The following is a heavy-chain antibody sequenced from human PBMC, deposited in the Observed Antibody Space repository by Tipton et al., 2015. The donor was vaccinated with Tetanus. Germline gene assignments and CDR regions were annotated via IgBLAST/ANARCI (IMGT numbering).Heavy chain of an antibody. D-gene: IGHD2-2*03. Sequence: SLRLSCAASRFTFSSYWMSWVRQAPGKGLEWVANIKQDGSEKYYVDSVKGRFTISRDNAKNSLYLQLNSLRAEDTALYYCARVRLGYCSSTSCYSFPLEYFFDSWGQGILVTVSS. J-gene: IGHJ4*02. CDR2: IKQDGSEK. CDR3: ARVRLGYCSSTSCYSFPLEYFFDS. V-gene: IGHV3-7*01. CDR1: RFTFSSYW.